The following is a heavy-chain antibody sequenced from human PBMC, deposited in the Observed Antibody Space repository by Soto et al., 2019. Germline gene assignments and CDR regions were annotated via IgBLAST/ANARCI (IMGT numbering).Heavy chain of an antibody. Sequence: PGGSLRLSCAASGFTFSSYEMNWVRQAPGKXLEWVSYISSSGSTIYYADSVKGRFTISRDNAKNSLYLQMNSLRAEDTAVYYCARYCSSTSCYVYYYYGMDVWGQGTTVTVSS. CDR3: ARYCSSTSCYVYYYYGMDV. V-gene: IGHV3-48*03. CDR1: GFTFSSYE. D-gene: IGHD2-2*01. J-gene: IGHJ6*02. CDR2: ISSSGSTI.